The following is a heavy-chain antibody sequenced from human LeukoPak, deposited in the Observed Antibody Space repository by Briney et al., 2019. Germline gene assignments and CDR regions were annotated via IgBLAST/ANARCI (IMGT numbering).Heavy chain of an antibody. CDR2: IWYDGGHK. CDR1: GFTFDTYG. CDR3: ARGSELGPTTAFDY. V-gene: IGHV3-33*01. D-gene: IGHD4-17*01. J-gene: IGHJ4*02. Sequence: PGGSLRLSCAASGFTFDTYGMHWVRQAPGKGLEWVAVIWYDGGHKYYAGSVKGRFTVSRDNSQNTLYLQMNSLRADDTALYYCARGSELGPTTAFDYWGQGTLVTVSS.